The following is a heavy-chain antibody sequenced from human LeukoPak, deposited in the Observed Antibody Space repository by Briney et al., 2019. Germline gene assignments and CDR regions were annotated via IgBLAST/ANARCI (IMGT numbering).Heavy chain of an antibody. CDR1: GYTFTSYY. Sequence: ASVKVSCKASGYTFTSYYMHWVRPAPGQGRGWMGIINPRGGGTRYEKKLQGRVTITADQSTSTAYMELSSLRSEDTAVYYCARDFWSGYLVDPYYYYGMDVWGQGTTVTVSS. J-gene: IGHJ6*02. D-gene: IGHD3-3*01. V-gene: IGHV1-46*01. CDR2: INPRGGGT. CDR3: ARDFWSGYLVDPYYYYGMDV.